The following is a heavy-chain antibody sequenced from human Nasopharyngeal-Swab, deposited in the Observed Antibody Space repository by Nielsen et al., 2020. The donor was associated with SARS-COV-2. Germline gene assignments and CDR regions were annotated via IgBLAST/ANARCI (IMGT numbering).Heavy chain of an antibody. D-gene: IGHD3-10*01. CDR3: AKVRGVGSTEDHFAF. V-gene: IGHV3-23*01. CDR1: GFAFTNYG. Sequence: GGSLRLSCAASGFAFTNYGMNWVRQAPGKGLDWVSGIDGNGGTTNYGDSVKGRFTISRDNSKNMVYLQIHSLRAEDTAIYYCAKVRGVGSTEDHFAFWGQGTLVTVSS. J-gene: IGHJ4*02. CDR2: IDGNGGTT.